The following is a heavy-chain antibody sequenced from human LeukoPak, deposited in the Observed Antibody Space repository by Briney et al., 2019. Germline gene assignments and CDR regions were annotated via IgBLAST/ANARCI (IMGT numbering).Heavy chain of an antibody. D-gene: IGHD2-15*01. J-gene: IGHJ6*02. V-gene: IGHV3-33*01. Sequence: GGSLRLSCAASEFTFNIYDMHWVRQAPGKGLEWVAVIWYDGSNKYYADSVKGRFTISRDNSKNTLYLQMNSLRAEDTAVYYCARVPTPPYCSGGSCNGVLGDYYYYGMDVWGQGTTVAVSS. CDR2: IWYDGSNK. CDR1: EFTFNIYD. CDR3: ARVPTPPYCSGGSCNGVLGDYYYYGMDV.